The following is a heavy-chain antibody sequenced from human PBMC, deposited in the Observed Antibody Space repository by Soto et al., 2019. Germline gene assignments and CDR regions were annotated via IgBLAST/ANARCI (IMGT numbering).Heavy chain of an antibody. Sequence: GGSLRLSCAASGFTFSSYAMSWVRQAPGKGLEWVSALSGGGGTTYYADSVKGRFTITRDNSKNTLSLQMNSLRAEDTAQYYCASFNDQSEPASILYWGQGTLVTVSS. D-gene: IGHD2-21*01. J-gene: IGHJ4*02. CDR2: LSGGGGTT. CDR1: GFTFSSYA. V-gene: IGHV3-23*01. CDR3: ASFNDQSEPASILY.